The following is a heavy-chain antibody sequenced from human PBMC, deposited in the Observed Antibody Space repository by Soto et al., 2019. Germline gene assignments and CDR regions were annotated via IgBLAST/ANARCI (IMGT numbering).Heavy chain of an antibody. Sequence: QVQLVQSGAEVKKPGSSVKVSCKASGGTFTSYAISWVRQAPGQGLEWMGGIIPIFGTTNYAHNFLHRVTMTADESTSTAYMELSSLRSEDTAVYYCASPSGKSGDYGGYDAFDIWGQGTMVTVSS. CDR3: ASPSGKSGDYGGYDAFDI. V-gene: IGHV1-69*01. CDR1: GGTFTSYA. J-gene: IGHJ3*02. CDR2: IIPIFGTT. D-gene: IGHD4-17*01.